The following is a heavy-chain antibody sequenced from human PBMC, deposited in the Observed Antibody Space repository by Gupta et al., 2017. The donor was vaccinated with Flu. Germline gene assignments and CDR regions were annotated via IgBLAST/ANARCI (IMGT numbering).Heavy chain of an antibody. CDR1: GIRFSSYA. Sequence: QVQLVESGGGVVQPGRSLRRPWSASGIRFSSYAMHWVRPSPGKGLEWVAVVSYDGNTIYYADSVKGRFTISRDNSKNTLYLQMSSLRSEDTAVYHCAKQYCGGDCYSRYFDLWGRGTPVTVSS. CDR3: AKQYCGGDCYSRYFDL. CDR2: VSYDGNTI. V-gene: IGHV3-30*18. D-gene: IGHD2-21*02. J-gene: IGHJ2*01.